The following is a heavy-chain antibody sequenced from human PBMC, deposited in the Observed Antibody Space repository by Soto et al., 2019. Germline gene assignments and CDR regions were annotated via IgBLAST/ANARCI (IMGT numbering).Heavy chain of an antibody. J-gene: IGHJ4*02. CDR1: GFTFRSYV. Sequence: QVQLVESGGGVVQPGASLRLSCVGSGFTFRSYVIHWVRQAPGKGLEWVALTSYDGSNKYYDNSVKGRFTISRDNSRNTVDLHMDSLRLEDTALYYCARWGTTGGLDVWGQGTLVSVSS. CDR2: TSYDGSNK. D-gene: IGHD3-16*01. CDR3: ARWGTTGGLDV. V-gene: IGHV3-30*19.